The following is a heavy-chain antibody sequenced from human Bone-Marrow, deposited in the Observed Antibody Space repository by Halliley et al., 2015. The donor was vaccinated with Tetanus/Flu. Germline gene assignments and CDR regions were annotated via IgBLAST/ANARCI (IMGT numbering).Heavy chain of an antibody. CDR3: VRTEYSTAYPS. J-gene: IGHJ1*01. Sequence: SLRLSCVASGFTFSNYWMTWVRQAPGKGLEWVANIDPDGNEKKYVDSVKGRFTIPRDNAKNSLYLQMSGLRAEDSALYYCVRTEYSTAYPSWGQGTLVTVSS. V-gene: IGHV3-7*01. CDR2: IDPDGNEK. CDR1: GFTFSNYW. D-gene: IGHD2-2*01.